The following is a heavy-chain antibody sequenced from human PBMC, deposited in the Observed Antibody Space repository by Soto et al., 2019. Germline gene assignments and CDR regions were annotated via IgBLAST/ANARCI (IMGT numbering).Heavy chain of an antibody. Sequence: QVQLVESGGGVVQPGRSLRLSCAASGFTFSSYGMHWVRQAPGKGLEWVAVISYDGSNKYYADSVKGQFTISRDNSKYTLYLQMNSLRAEDTAVYYCAKDRRPNYYYGMDVWGQGTTVTVSS. D-gene: IGHD6-25*01. CDR3: AKDRRPNYYYGMDV. J-gene: IGHJ6*02. CDR2: ISYDGSNK. CDR1: GFTFSSYG. V-gene: IGHV3-30*18.